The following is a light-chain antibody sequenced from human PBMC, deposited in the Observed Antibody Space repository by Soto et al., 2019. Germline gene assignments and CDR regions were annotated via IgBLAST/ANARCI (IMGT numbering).Light chain of an antibody. V-gene: IGKV3-20*01. CDR3: QQYGSSPYT. Sequence: EIVLTQSPGTLSLSPGERATLSCRASQSVSSSYLAWYQQKPGQAPRLLIYGASSRATGIPDRFSGSGFGADFTLNISRLEPEDFAVYYYQQYGSSPYTFGQGTKLEIK. J-gene: IGKJ2*01. CDR1: QSVSSSY. CDR2: GAS.